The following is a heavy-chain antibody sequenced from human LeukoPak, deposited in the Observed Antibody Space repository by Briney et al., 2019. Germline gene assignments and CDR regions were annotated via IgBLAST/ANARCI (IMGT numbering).Heavy chain of an antibody. D-gene: IGHD2-15*01. Sequence: PGGSLRLSCAASGFTFINYAMTWVRQAPGKGLEWVSGISGSGGSTYYADSVKGRFTISKDNSKNTLYLQMNNLSAEDTAVYYCARETSGSFPYWGQGTLVTVSS. J-gene: IGHJ4*02. CDR1: GFTFINYA. CDR2: ISGSGGST. CDR3: ARETSGSFPY. V-gene: IGHV3-23*01.